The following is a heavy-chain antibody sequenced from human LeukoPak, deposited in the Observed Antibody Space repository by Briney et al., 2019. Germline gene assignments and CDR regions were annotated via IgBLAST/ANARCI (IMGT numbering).Heavy chain of an antibody. V-gene: IGHV1-2*02. CDR2: INPNSGVT. J-gene: IGHJ4*02. CDR1: GYTFTGYY. D-gene: IGHD3-22*01. Sequence: ASVKVSCKASGYTFTGYYMHWVRQAPGQGLEWMGWINPNSGVTNYAQKFQGRVTMTRDTSISTAYMELSRLRSDDTAEFYCARTDVGYYDSSGYYDYWGQGTLVTVSS. CDR3: ARTDVGYYDSSGYYDY.